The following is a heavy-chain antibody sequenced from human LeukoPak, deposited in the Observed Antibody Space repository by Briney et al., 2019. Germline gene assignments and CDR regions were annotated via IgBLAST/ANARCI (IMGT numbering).Heavy chain of an antibody. CDR2: INHSGST. CDR1: GGSFSGYY. CDR3: ARVLNLWSGYWGGFDY. D-gene: IGHD3-3*01. J-gene: IGHJ4*02. V-gene: IGHV4-34*01. Sequence: SETLSLTCAVYGGSFSGYYWSWIRQPPGKGLEWIGEINHSGSTNYNPSLKSRVTISVDTSKNQFSLKLSSVTAADTAVYYCARVLNLWSGYWGGFDYWGQGTLVTVSS.